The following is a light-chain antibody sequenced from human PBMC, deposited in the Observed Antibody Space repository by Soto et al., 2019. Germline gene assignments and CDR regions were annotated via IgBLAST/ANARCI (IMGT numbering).Light chain of an antibody. Sequence: DIQMTQSPSSLSASVGDRVTITCRASQSISSYLNWYQQKPGKAPNLLIYAASNLQSGVPSRFSGSGSGTDFTLTISSLQPEDFATYYCQQSYNTPVTFGQGTKVDIK. CDR1: QSISSY. CDR2: AAS. J-gene: IGKJ1*01. CDR3: QQSYNTPVT. V-gene: IGKV1-39*01.